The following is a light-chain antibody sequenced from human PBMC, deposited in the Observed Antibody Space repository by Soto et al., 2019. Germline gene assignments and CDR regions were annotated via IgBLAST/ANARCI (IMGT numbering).Light chain of an antibody. V-gene: IGLV1-44*01. CDR1: SSNIGTNR. J-gene: IGLJ2*01. CDR3: AAWDDSLNGVV. CDR2: DND. Sequence: QSVLTQPPSASGTPGQRVTMSCSGRSSNIGTNRVNWYQQLTGTAPRLLIYDNDQRVSGVPDRFSGSKSGTSASLAISGLQSEDESHYFCAAWDDSLNGVVFGGGTKLTVL.